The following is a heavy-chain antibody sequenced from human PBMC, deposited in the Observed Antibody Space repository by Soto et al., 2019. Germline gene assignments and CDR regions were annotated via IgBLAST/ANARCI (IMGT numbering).Heavy chain of an antibody. Sequence: GGSLRLSCAASGFTFSSYSMDWVRQAPGKGLEWVSSISSSSSYIYYADSVKGRFTISRDNAKNSLYLQMNSLRAEDTAVYYCAGDITMVRGPDHYYGLDVWGQGTTVTVSS. CDR3: AGDITMVRGPDHYYGLDV. D-gene: IGHD3-10*01. V-gene: IGHV3-21*01. J-gene: IGHJ6*02. CDR2: ISSSSSYI. CDR1: GFTFSSYS.